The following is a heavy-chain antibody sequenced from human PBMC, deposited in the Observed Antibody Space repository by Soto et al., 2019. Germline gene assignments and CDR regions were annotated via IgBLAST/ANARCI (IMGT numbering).Heavy chain of an antibody. Sequence: XGSLILSCAASGFTFSSYSMNWVRQAPGMGLEWVSSISSSSSYIYYADSVKGRFTISRDNAKNSLYLQMNSLRAEDTAVYYCARGTQYSSSFKAWGQGTLVTVSS. CDR3: ARGTQYSSSFKA. V-gene: IGHV3-21*01. D-gene: IGHD6-6*01. J-gene: IGHJ5*02. CDR1: GFTFSSYS. CDR2: ISSSSSYI.